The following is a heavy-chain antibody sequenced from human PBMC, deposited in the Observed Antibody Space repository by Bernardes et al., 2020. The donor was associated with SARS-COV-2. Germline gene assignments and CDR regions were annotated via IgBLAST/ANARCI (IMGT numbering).Heavy chain of an antibody. J-gene: IGHJ4*02. CDR1: GGSFSGYY. V-gene: IGHV4-34*01. D-gene: IGHD5-18*01. Sequence: SETLSLTCAVYGGSFSGYYWSWIRQPPGKGLEWIGEINHSGSTNYNPSLKSRVTISVDTSKNQFSLKLSSVTAADTAVYYCARARHGGYSYGPGDYWGQGTLVTVSS. CDR3: ARARHGGYSYGPGDY. CDR2: INHSGST.